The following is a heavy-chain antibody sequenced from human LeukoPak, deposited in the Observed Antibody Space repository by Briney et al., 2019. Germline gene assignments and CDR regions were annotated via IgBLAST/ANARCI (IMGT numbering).Heavy chain of an antibody. CDR1: GYTFTSYG. CDR3: ARTSTMVRGVIRFDAFDI. J-gene: IGHJ3*02. D-gene: IGHD3-10*01. V-gene: IGHV1-18*01. CDR2: ISAYNGNT. Sequence: ASVKVSCKASGYTFTSYGISWVRQAPGQGLEWMGWISAYNGNTNYAQKLQGRVTMTTDTSTSTAYMELRSLRSDDTAVYYCARTSTMVRGVIRFDAFDIWGQGTMVTVSS.